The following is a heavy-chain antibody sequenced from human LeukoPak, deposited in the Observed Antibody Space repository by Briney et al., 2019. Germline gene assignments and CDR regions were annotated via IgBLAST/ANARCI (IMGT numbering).Heavy chain of an antibody. V-gene: IGHV3-30*18. J-gene: IGHJ4*02. CDR1: GFTFSSDG. Sequence: PGGSLRLSCAASGFTFSSDGMHWVRQAPGKGLEWVAVISYDGSNKYYADSVKGRFTISRDNSKNTLYLQMNSLRAEDTAVYYCAKSRTRDAALDYWGQGTLVTVSS. CDR3: AKSRTRDAALDY. CDR2: ISYDGSNK.